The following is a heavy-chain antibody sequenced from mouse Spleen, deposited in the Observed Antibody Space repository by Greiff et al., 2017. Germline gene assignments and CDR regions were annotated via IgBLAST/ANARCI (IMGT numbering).Heavy chain of an antibody. CDR2: ISSGGGST. J-gene: IGHJ3*01. CDR1: GFTFSSYY. Sequence: EVNVVESGGGLVKLGGSLKLSCAASGFTFSSYYMSWVRQTPEKRLEWVATISSGGGSTYYPDSVKGRFTISRDNAKNTLYLQMSSLNSEDTAVYYCARSHRYTWFAYWGQGTLVTVSA. D-gene: IGHD2-14*01. CDR3: ARSHRYTWFAY. V-gene: IGHV5-9*04.